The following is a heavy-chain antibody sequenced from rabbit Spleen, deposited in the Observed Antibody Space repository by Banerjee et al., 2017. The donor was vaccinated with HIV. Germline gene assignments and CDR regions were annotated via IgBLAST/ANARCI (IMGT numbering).Heavy chain of an antibody. CDR3: ARGAASDL. V-gene: IGHV1S45*01. Sequence: QEQLVESGGGLVQPEGSLTLTCTASGFSFSSAYDMCWVRQAPGKGLELIGCIYVSSGSTWYASWAKGRFTISKSSSTTVTLQMTSLTAADTATYFCARGAASDLWGPGTLVTVS. D-gene: IGHD1-1*01. CDR2: IYVSSGST. CDR1: GFSFSSAYD. J-gene: IGHJ6*01.